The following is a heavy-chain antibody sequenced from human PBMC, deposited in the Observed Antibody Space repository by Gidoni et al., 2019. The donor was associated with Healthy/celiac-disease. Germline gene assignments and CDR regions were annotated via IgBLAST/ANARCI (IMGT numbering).Heavy chain of an antibody. D-gene: IGHD6-19*01. J-gene: IGHJ5*02. V-gene: IGHV3-66*02. CDR3: ARGEAGSGWYGSWFDP. CDR1: GFTVSSNY. Sequence: EVQLVESGGGLVQPGGSLRLSCAASGFTVSSNYMSWVRQAPGKGLEWVSVIYSGGSTYYADSVKGRFTISRDNSKNTLYLQMNSLRAEDTAVYYCARGEAGSGWYGSWFDPWGQGTLVTVSS. CDR2: IYSGGST.